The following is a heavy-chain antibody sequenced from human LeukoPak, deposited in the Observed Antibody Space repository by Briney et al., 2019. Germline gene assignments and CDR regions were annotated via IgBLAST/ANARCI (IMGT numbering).Heavy chain of an antibody. D-gene: IGHD1-26*01. CDR2: INPSGGST. CDR3: ARDRILVGALEYYFDY. Sequence: ASVKVSCKASGYTFTSYYMHWVRQAPGQGLEWMGMINPSGGSTSYAQKFQGRVTMTRDTSTSTVYMELSSLRSEDTAVYYCARDRILVGALEYYFDYWGQGTLVTVSS. J-gene: IGHJ4*02. CDR1: GYTFTSYY. V-gene: IGHV1-46*01.